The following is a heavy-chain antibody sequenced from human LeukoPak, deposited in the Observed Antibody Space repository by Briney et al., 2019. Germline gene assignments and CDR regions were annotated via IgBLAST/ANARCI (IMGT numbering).Heavy chain of an antibody. V-gene: IGHV3-74*01. Sequence: PGRSLRLSCAASGFTLSSYWMHWVRQAPAKGLVWVSRINSEGSSTGYADSVKGRFTISRDNAKTTLYLQMNSLRAEDTAVYFCARDRVRGDYWGQGALVTVSS. D-gene: IGHD2-8*01. CDR3: ARDRVRGDY. CDR1: GFTLSSYW. CDR2: INSEGSST. J-gene: IGHJ4*02.